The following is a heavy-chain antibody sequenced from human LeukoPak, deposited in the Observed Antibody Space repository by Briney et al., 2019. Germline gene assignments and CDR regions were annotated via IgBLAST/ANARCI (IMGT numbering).Heavy chain of an antibody. CDR2: INHSGSM. CDR3: ARWVYYGSAFDY. CDR1: GGSFSTYY. Sequence: PSETLSLTCAVYGGSFSTYYWSWIRQPPGKGLEWIGEINHSGSMNYNPSLKSRVTISVDTSKNQFSLKLSSVTAADTAVYYCARWVYYGSAFDYWGQGTLVTVSS. J-gene: IGHJ4*02. V-gene: IGHV4-34*09. D-gene: IGHD3-10*01.